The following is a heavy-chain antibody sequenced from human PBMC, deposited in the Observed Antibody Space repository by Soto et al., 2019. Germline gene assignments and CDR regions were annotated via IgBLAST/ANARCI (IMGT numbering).Heavy chain of an antibody. J-gene: IGHJ6*02. Sequence: PGGSLRLSCTASGFTFGDYAMSWFRQAPGKGLEWLGFIRSKAYGGTTEYAASVKGRFTISRDDSKSIAYLQMNSLKTEDKAVFYCTREYPRYCTNGVCYLFYYYYVMDVVGQGTTDTVSS. CDR2: IRSKAYGGTT. CDR1: GFTFGDYA. V-gene: IGHV3-49*03. D-gene: IGHD2-8*01. CDR3: TREYPRYCTNGVCYLFYYYYVMDV.